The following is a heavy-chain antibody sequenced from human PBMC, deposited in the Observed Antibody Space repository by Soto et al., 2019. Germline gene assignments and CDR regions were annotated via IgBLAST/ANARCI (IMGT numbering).Heavy chain of an antibody. J-gene: IGHJ4*02. CDR1: GYTFTSYG. CDR3: ARARLKYFPTSLDD. D-gene: IGHD3-10*01. CDR2: ISGYNGNT. V-gene: IGHV1-18*01. Sequence: QVPLVQSGAEVKKPGASVKVSCKASGYTFTSYGISWVRQAPGQGLEWMGWISGYNGNTNYAQNLQGRATMTTDTSACTAELELRSLGSEDQAVYYCARARLKYFPTSLDDWGPGTLFSVSS.